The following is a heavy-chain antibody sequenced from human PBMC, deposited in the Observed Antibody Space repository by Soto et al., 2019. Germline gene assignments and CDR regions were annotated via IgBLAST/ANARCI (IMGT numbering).Heavy chain of an antibody. Sequence: SETLSLTCTVSGGSISSSSYYWGWIRQPPGKGLEWIGSIYYSGSTYYNPSLKSRVTISVDTSKNQFSLKLSSVTAADTAVYYCARYAQMVRGVTRAKRELDYWGQGTLVTVSS. V-gene: IGHV4-39*01. D-gene: IGHD3-10*01. CDR3: ARYAQMVRGVTRAKRELDY. CDR1: GGSISSSSYY. CDR2: IYYSGST. J-gene: IGHJ4*02.